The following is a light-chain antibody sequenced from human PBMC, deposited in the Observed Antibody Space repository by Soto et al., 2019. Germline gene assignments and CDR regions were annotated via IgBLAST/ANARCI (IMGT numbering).Light chain of an antibody. Sequence: DIQRTQSPSTLSAYGGDRVTITCRASQSISPFLAWYQQKPGKAPNVLISEVSTLKSGVPSRFSGSGSGTEFTLTISGLQPDDSATYYCQQQYFYWTFGQGTQLDIK. CDR2: EVS. CDR3: QQQYFYWT. V-gene: IGKV1-5*03. J-gene: IGKJ1*01. CDR1: QSISPF.